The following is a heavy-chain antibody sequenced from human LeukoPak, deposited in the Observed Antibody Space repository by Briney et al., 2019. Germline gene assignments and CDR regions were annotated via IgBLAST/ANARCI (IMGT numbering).Heavy chain of an antibody. V-gene: IGHV3-23*01. CDR1: GFTFSSYA. D-gene: IGHD2-15*01. Sequence: GGSLRLSCAASGFTFSSYAMTWARQAPGKGLEWVSGITGSAHSTYYADSVRGRFTISRDNSKNTLFLQMNSLRAEDTAVYYCAKNLYCGGGSCYPSALGMDVWGQGTTVTVSS. CDR3: AKNLYCGGGSCYPSALGMDV. CDR2: ITGSAHST. J-gene: IGHJ6*02.